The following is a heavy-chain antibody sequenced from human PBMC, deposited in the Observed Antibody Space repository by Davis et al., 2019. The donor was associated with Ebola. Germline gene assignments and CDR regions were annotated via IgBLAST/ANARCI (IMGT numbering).Heavy chain of an antibody. V-gene: IGHV3-30*02. CDR3: ARAGRGNWNYDYYYYMDV. Sequence: PGGSLRLSCAASGFTFSSYGMHWVRQAPGKGLEWVAFIRYDGSNKYYADSVKGRFTISRDNSKNTLYLQMNSLRAEDTAVYYCARAGRGNWNYDYYYYMDVWGKGTTVTVSS. J-gene: IGHJ6*03. CDR2: IRYDGSNK. D-gene: IGHD1-1*01. CDR1: GFTFSSYG.